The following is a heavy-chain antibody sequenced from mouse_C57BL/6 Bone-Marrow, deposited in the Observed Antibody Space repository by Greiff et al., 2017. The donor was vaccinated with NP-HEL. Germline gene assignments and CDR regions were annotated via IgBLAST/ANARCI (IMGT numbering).Heavy chain of an antibody. Sequence: VQLQESGAELMKPGASVKLSCKATGYTFTGYWIEWVKQRPGHGLEWIGEILPGSGSTNYNEKFKGTATFTAETSSNTSYMQLSSLTTKDSAIYYCAKVFYDGYYAGLYWYFDVWGTGTTVTVSS. CDR3: AKVFYDGYYAGLYWYFDV. D-gene: IGHD2-3*01. CDR2: ILPGSGST. V-gene: IGHV1-9*01. J-gene: IGHJ1*03. CDR1: GYTFTGYW.